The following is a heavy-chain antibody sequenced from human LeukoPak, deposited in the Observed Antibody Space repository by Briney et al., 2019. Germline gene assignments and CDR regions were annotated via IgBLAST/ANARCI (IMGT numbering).Heavy chain of an antibody. V-gene: IGHV4-31*03. CDR1: GGSISSGGYY. D-gene: IGHD2-2*02. Sequence: PSETLSLTCTVSGGSISSGGYYWSWIRQHPGKGLEWIGYIYYSGSTYHNPSFKSRVTISVHTSKDQFSLKLSSVTAADTAVYYCARDRGYCSSTSCYTEYYYYMDVWGKGTTVTVSS. CDR3: ARDRGYCSSTSCYTEYYYYMDV. CDR2: IYYSGST. J-gene: IGHJ6*03.